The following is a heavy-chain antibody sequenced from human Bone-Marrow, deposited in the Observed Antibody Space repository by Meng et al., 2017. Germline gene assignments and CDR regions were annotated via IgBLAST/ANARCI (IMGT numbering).Heavy chain of an antibody. CDR1: GGSINSAGYY. CDR3: ARGRASCSSGGCSLGWFDP. D-gene: IGHD2-15*01. V-gene: IGHV4-31*01. J-gene: IGHJ5*02. Sequence: GQLKESGPGMVKPAQSLSLTCSVAGGSINSAGYYWSWIRQHPGKGLEWIGYIYYTENTYYNPSLKSPMTISLDKSKNQFSLKLNSVTVADTAVYYCARGRASCSSGGCSLGWFDPWGQGTLVTVSS. CDR2: IYYTENT.